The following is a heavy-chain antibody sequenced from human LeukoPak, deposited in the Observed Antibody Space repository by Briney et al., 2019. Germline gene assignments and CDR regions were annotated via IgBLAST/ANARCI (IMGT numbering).Heavy chain of an antibody. D-gene: IGHD5-12*01. V-gene: IGHV3-49*04. J-gene: IGHJ3*02. Sequence: GGSLRLSCTTSVFTFGDYAMSWVRQAPGKGLEWLGFVRSKTYGGTTEYAASVKGRFTISRDDSKSIAYLQINSLITEDTAMYYCTRDALRGSGLFSGDAFDIWGQGTVVTVSS. CDR3: TRDALRGSGLFSGDAFDI. CDR2: VRSKTYGGTT. CDR1: VFTFGDYA.